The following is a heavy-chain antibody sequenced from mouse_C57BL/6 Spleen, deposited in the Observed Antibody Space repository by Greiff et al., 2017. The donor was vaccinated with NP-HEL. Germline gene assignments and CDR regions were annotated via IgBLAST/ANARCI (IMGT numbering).Heavy chain of an antibody. CDR1: GYTFTDHT. CDR2: IYPRDGST. Sequence: VQLQQSDAELVKPGASVKISCKVSGYTFTDHTIHWMKQRPEQGLEWIGYIYPRDGSTKYNEKFKGKATLTADKYSITAYMQLNSLTSEDSAVYFWARPYGSVQYYFDYWGQGTTLTVSS. D-gene: IGHD1-1*01. J-gene: IGHJ2*01. V-gene: IGHV1-78*01. CDR3: ARPYGSVQYYFDY.